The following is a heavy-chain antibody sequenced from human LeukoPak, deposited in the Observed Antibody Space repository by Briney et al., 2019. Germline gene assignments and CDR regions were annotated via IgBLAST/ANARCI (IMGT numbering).Heavy chain of an antibody. CDR3: ARGWSFDI. J-gene: IGHJ3*02. D-gene: IGHD2-15*01. CDR2: IKKDGTEI. Sequence: GGSLRLPCVASGFTFSTSWMSWVRQAPGKGLEWVANIKKDGTEIYYVDSVKGRFTISRDNAKNSVYVQMDSLRAEDTAVHYCARGWSFDIRGQGTMVIVSS. V-gene: IGHV3-7*01. CDR1: GFTFSTSW.